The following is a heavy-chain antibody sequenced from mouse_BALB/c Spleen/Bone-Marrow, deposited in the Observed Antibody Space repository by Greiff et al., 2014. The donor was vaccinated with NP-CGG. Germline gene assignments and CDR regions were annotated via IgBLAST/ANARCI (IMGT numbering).Heavy chain of an antibody. CDR2: IYPGDGDT. Sequence: QVQLKESGAELVRPGSSVKISCKASGYAFSSYWMNWVRQRPGQGLEWIGQIYPGDGDTNYNGKFKGKATLTADKSSSTAYMQPSSLTSEDSAVYFCARVRNWADYWGQGTTLTVSS. J-gene: IGHJ2*01. D-gene: IGHD4-1*01. CDR1: GYAFSSYW. V-gene: IGHV1-80*01. CDR3: ARVRNWADY.